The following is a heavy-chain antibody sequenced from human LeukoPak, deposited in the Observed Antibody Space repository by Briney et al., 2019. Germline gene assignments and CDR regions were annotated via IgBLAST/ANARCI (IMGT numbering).Heavy chain of an antibody. Sequence: PSETLSLTCAVYGVSFSTYYWNWIRQPPGKGLEWIGEINHSGITNYNSSRKSRVSISVDTSKNQLSLRLSSVTAADAAMYCCSRDEAGDAYGGQGTLATVSS. CDR2: INHSGIT. V-gene: IGHV4-34*01. CDR3: SRDEAGDAY. CDR1: GVSFSTYY. J-gene: IGHJ4*02. D-gene: IGHD7-27*01.